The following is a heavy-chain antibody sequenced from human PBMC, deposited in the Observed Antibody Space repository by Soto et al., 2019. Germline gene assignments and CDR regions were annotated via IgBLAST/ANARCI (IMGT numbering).Heavy chain of an antibody. CDR3: ARLXGGCSGGSCYYYYGMDV. V-gene: IGHV5-10-1*01. CDR2: IDPSDSYT. D-gene: IGHD2-15*01. CDR1: GYSFTSYW. J-gene: IGHJ6*02. Sequence: PGESLKISCKGSGYSFTSYWISWVRQMPGKGLEWMGRIDPSDSYTNYSPSFQGHVTISADKSISTAYLQWSSLKASDTAMYYCARLXGGCSGGSCYYYYGMDVWGQGTTVTVSS.